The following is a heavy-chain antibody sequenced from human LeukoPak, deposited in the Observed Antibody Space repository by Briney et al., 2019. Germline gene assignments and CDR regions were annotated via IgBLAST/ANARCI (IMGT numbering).Heavy chain of an antibody. CDR1: GFTFGDYA. CDR2: IRSKAYGGTT. D-gene: IGHD5-18*01. J-gene: IGHJ5*02. Sequence: GGSLRLSCTASGFTFGDYARTWVRQAPGKGLEWVGFIRSKAYGGTTEYAASVKGRFTILRDDSKSIAYLQMNSLKTEDTAVYYCTSGTWIQLWPWGQGTLVTVSS. CDR3: TSGTWIQLWP. V-gene: IGHV3-49*04.